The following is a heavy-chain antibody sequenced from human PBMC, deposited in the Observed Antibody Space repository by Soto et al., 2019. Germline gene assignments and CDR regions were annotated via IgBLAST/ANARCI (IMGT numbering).Heavy chain of an antibody. D-gene: IGHD2-2*03. V-gene: IGHV1-69*13. CDR1: GGTFSSYA. CDR2: IIPIFGTA. CDR3: ARGLMDIVLVPAAIPAYYYGMDV. J-gene: IGHJ6*02. Sequence: SVKASCKASGGTFSSYAISWVRQAPGQGLEWMGGIIPIFGTANYAQKFQGRVTITADESTSTAYMELSSLRSEDTAVYYCARGLMDIVLVPAAIPAYYYGMDVWGQGTTVTVSS.